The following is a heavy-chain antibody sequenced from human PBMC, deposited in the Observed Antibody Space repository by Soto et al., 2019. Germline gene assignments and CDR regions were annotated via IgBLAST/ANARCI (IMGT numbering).Heavy chain of an antibody. CDR2: IADTIGTS. Sequence: GGSLRLSCAASGFPFSVYAMAWVRQAPGKGLEWVSTIADTIGTSYYADSVKGRFTLSRDISTNTLHLQMNSLRVDDTAVYYCAKAQWLLVGGYFDSWGQGTLVTVS. J-gene: IGHJ4*02. CDR3: AKAQWLLVGGYFDS. CDR1: GFPFSVYA. D-gene: IGHD3-22*01. V-gene: IGHV3-23*01.